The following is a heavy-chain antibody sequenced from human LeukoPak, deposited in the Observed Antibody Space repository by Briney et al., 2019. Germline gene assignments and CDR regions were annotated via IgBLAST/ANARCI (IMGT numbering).Heavy chain of an antibody. V-gene: IGHV3-53*01. Sequence: GGSLRLSCAASGFTVSSNYMSWVRQAPGKGLEWVSVIYSGGSTYYADSVKGRLTISRDNSKNTLYLQMNSLRAEDTAVYYCAREGYSSSSLYYYYYGMDVWGQGTTVTVSS. CDR3: AREGYSSSSLYYYYYGMDV. CDR1: GFTVSSNY. D-gene: IGHD6-6*01. CDR2: IYSGGST. J-gene: IGHJ6*02.